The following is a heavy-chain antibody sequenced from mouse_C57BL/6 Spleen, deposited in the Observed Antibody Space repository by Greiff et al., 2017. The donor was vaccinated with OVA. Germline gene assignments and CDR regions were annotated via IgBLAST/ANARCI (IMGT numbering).Heavy chain of an antibody. D-gene: IGHD1-1*01. V-gene: IGHV1-18*01. CDR2: INPNNGGT. CDR1: GYTFTDYN. CDR3: ARYQSRYYYGSSSWFAY. Sequence: VQLQQSGPELVKPGASVKIPCKASGYTFTDYNMDWVKQSHGRSLEWIGDINPNNGGTNYNQKFKGKATLIVDKSSSTAYMELRSLTSEDTAGYYCARYQSRYYYGSSSWFAYWGEGTLVTVSA. J-gene: IGHJ3*01.